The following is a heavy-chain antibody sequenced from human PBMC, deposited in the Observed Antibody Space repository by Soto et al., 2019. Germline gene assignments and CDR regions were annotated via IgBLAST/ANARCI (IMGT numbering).Heavy chain of an antibody. D-gene: IGHD2-15*01. CDR1: GFTFSSYS. CDR3: SREPNTLGGFDP. V-gene: IGHV3-48*02. CDR2: ISSSSSTI. Sequence: PGGSLRLSCAASGFTFSSYSMNWVRQAPGKGLEWVSYISSSSSTIYYADSVKGRFTISRDDAKNSLYLQMNSLRDEDTAVYYCSREPNTLGGFDPWGKGTLVTVSS. J-gene: IGHJ5*02.